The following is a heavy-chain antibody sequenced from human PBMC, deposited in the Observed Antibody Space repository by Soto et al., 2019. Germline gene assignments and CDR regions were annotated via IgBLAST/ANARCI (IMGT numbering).Heavy chain of an antibody. V-gene: IGHV2-5*02. CDR2: IYWDDDK. CDR3: AHSLLPFNPNWFDP. J-gene: IGHJ5*02. Sequence: QITLKESGPTLVKPTQTLTLTCTFSGFSLSTSGVGVGWIRQPPGKALEWLALIYWDDDKRYSPSLKSRLTITKDTSKHQVVLTMTNMDPVDTATYYCAHSLLPFNPNWFDPWGQGTLVTVSS. CDR1: GFSLSTSGVG.